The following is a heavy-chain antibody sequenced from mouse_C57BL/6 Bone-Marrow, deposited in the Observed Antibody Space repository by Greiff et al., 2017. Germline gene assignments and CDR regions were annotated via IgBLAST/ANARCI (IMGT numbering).Heavy chain of an antibody. V-gene: IGHV1-81*01. CDR1: GYTFTSYG. Sequence: VQLQQSGAELARPGASVKLSCTASGYTFTSYGISWVKQRTGQGLEWIGEINPRSGNTYYNEKFKGKATLTADKSSSTAYMELLSLTSEDSAVYFWAMTLLCRWYFDVWGRGTTVTVSS. J-gene: IGHJ1*03. D-gene: IGHD1-1*02. CDR3: AMTLLCRWYFDV. CDR2: INPRSGNT.